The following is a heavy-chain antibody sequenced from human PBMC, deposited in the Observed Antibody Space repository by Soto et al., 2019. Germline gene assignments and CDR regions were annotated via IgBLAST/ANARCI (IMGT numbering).Heavy chain of an antibody. CDR3: VRDLNWAFDY. D-gene: IGHD7-27*01. Sequence: HPGGSLRLSCAASGFIFSDFSMNWVRQAPGKGLEWISYITRDSGVRVYADSVKGRFTISRGNAENSVYLQMNSLRDEDTAVYYCVRDLNWAFDYWGQGILVTVSS. CDR2: ITRDSGVR. V-gene: IGHV3-48*02. CDR1: GFIFSDFS. J-gene: IGHJ4*02.